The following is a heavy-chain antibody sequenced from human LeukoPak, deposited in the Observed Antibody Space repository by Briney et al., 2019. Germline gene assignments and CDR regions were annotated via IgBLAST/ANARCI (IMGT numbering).Heavy chain of an antibody. CDR1: GDSISSGDYY. CDR3: ARGPYKYDSSGCFDY. J-gene: IGHJ4*02. CDR2: IYTSGST. D-gene: IGHD3-22*01. V-gene: IGHV4-61*02. Sequence: SETLFLTCTVSGDSISSGDYYWSWIRQPAGKGLEWIGRIYTSGSTNYNPSLKSRVTISVDTSKNQFSLKLSSVTAADTAVYYCARGPYKYDSSGCFDYWGQGTLVTVSS.